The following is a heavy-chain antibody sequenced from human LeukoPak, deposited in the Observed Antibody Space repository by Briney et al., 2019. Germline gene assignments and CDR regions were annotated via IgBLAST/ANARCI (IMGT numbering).Heavy chain of an antibody. CDR2: AHNSGST. CDR1: GGSLSSGAYY. J-gene: IGHJ6*02. Sequence: SQTLSLTCTVSGGSLSSGAYYWSWIRQHPGKGLEWIGYAHNSGSTYYNPSLKSRISISVDTSKNQFSLKLSSVTAADTAVYYCARDRYDSYPMDVWGQGTTVTVSS. D-gene: IGHD3-3*01. CDR3: ARDRYDSYPMDV. V-gene: IGHV4-31*03.